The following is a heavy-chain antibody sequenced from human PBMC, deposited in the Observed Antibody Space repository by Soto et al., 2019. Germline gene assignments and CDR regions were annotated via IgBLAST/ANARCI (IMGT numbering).Heavy chain of an antibody. CDR2: INHSGST. Sequence: PLETLSLTCAVYGGSFSGYYWSWIRQPPGKGLEWIGEINHSGSTNYNPSLKSRVTISVDTSKNQFSLKLSSVTAADTAVYYCARGAITIFGVIIDYWGQGTLVTVSS. D-gene: IGHD3-3*01. V-gene: IGHV4-34*01. CDR3: ARGAITIFGVIIDY. J-gene: IGHJ4*02. CDR1: GGSFSGYY.